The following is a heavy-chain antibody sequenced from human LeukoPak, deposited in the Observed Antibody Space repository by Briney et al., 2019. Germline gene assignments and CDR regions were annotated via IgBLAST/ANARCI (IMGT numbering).Heavy chain of an antibody. CDR1: GFTFSRDS. V-gene: IGHV3-48*01. J-gene: IGHJ5*02. Sequence: GGSLRLSCAASGFTFSRDSMNWVRQAPGKGLEWVSYINGGGSPIYYADSVRGRFTISRDNAENSLYLQMNSLRAEDTAVYYCAKDFLWQQPSPWGQGTLVTVSS. CDR3: AKDFLWQQPSP. D-gene: IGHD6-13*01. CDR2: INGGGSPI.